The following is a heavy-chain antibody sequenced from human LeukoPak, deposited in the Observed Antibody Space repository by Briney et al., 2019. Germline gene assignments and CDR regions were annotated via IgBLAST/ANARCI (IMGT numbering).Heavy chain of an antibody. CDR2: ISSRSNII. CDR1: XXIYS. J-gene: IGHJ3*02. V-gene: IGHV3-48*02. CDR3: ARDYDTTGRAFDI. Sequence: XXIYSMNWVRQAPGXGLEWVSYISSRSNIIHYADSVKGRFTISRDNAKNSLSLQMNSLRDEDTAVYYCARDYDTTGRAFDIWGQGTMVTVSS. D-gene: IGHD3-22*01.